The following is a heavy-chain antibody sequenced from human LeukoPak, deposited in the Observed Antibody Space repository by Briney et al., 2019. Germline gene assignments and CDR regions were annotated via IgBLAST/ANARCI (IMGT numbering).Heavy chain of an antibody. CDR3: AKDVKEIVVVPAATHFDY. V-gene: IGHV3-23*01. J-gene: IGHJ4*02. CDR1: GFTFSSYA. CDR2: ISGSGGST. D-gene: IGHD2-2*01. Sequence: GGSLRLSCAAFGFTFSSYAMSWVRQAPGKGLEWVSAISGSGGSTYYADSVKGRFTISRDNSKNTLYLQMNSLRAEDTAVYYCAKDVKEIVVVPAATHFDYWGQGTLVTVSS.